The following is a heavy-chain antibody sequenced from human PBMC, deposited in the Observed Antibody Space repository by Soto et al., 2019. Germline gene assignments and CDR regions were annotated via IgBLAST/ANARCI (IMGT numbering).Heavy chain of an antibody. V-gene: IGHV1-69*01. CDR3: ARDRGSYYYVDY. CDR2: IIPIFGTA. D-gene: IGHD1-26*01. CDR1: GGTFSSYA. Sequence: VKVSCKASGGTFSSYAISWVRQAPGQGLEWMGGIIPIFGTADYAQKFQGRVTITADESTSTAYMELSSLRSEDTAVYYCARDRGSYYYVDYWGQGNLVTVSS. J-gene: IGHJ4*02.